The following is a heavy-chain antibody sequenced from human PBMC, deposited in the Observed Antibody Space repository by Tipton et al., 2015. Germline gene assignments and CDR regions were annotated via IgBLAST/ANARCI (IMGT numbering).Heavy chain of an antibody. CDR3: TTDPSPPGSGSNSDF. V-gene: IGHV3-15*07. CDR2: IKSKAYGGTI. Sequence: SLRLSCAASGFNFSDAWMNWVRQAPGKGLEWVGRIKSKAYGGTIDYAAPVKGRFTISTDDSKNTLYLQMNSLKAEDTAVYYCTTDPSPPGSGSNSDFWGQGTLVTVSS. D-gene: IGHD6-25*01. J-gene: IGHJ4*02. CDR1: GFNFSDAW.